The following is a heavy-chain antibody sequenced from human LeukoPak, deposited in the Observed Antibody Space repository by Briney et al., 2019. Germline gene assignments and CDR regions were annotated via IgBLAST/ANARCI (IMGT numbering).Heavy chain of an antibody. CDR2: INQGGSDK. CDR3: TRDRSRAEDD. Sequence: GGSLRLSCAASGFTFSGHWMSWVRQATGKGLEWVANINQGGSDKYYVDSVKGRFTISRDNANNLLYLQMNSLRGEDTAVYYCTRDRSRAEDDWGQGTLVTVSS. J-gene: IGHJ4*02. V-gene: IGHV3-7*01. D-gene: IGHD1-14*01. CDR1: GFTFSGHW.